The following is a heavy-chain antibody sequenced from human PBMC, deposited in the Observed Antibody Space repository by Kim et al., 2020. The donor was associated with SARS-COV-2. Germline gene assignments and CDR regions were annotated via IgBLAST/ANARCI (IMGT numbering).Heavy chain of an antibody. CDR2: IKTKLDGGTI. CDR1: GVTLTNAW. V-gene: IGHV3-15*01. CDR3: TTGYRALYDMDV. J-gene: IGHJ6*02. Sequence: GGSLRLSCVASGVTLTNAWMSWVRQAPGKGLEWVGRIKTKLDGGTIDYAEPVKGRFTISRDDSKNTLYLQMNSLRTEDTAVYYCTTGYRALYDMDVWGQGTTVTVSS. D-gene: IGHD1-1*01.